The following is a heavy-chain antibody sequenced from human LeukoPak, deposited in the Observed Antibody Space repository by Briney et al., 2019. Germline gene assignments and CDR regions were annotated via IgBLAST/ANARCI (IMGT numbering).Heavy chain of an antibody. D-gene: IGHD1-20*01. CDR1: GYTFTDYY. CDR2: ISPYNGNT. J-gene: IGHJ4*02. CDR3: ARERESAVYLETCDY. V-gene: IGHV1-18*01. Sequence: ASVKVSCKASGYTFTDYYLHWVRQAPGQGLEWMGWISPYNGNTNYAQKFQGRVTMTTDTSTSTAYMEVRSLRSDDTAVYYCARERESAVYLETCDYWGQGTLVTVSS.